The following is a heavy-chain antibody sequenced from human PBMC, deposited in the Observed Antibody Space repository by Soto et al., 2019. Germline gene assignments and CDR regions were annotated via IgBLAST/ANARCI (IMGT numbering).Heavy chain of an antibody. CDR1: GYTFTSYG. V-gene: IGHV1-18*01. D-gene: IGHD1-1*01. Sequence: GASVKVSCKASGYTFTSYGISWVRQAPGQGLEWMGWISAYNGNTNYAQKLQGRVTMTTDTSTSTAYMELRSLRSDDTAVYYCARKPTGTTGYYYYYGIDVWGQGTKVTVSS. J-gene: IGHJ6*02. CDR3: ARKPTGTTGYYYYYGIDV. CDR2: ISAYNGNT.